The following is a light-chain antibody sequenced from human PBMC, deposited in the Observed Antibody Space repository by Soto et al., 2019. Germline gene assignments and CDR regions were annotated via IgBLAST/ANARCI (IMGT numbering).Light chain of an antibody. CDR1: ESVDNNY. CDR3: QQYGISPKT. J-gene: IGKJ1*01. V-gene: IGKV3-20*01. Sequence: EIVLTQSPGTLSLSPGERATLSCRASESVDNNYLGWYQQKPGQAPRLLIYGASSRAAGIPDRFSGSGSGTDFSLTISRLEPEDFAVYYCQQYGISPKTFGQGTKVEVK. CDR2: GAS.